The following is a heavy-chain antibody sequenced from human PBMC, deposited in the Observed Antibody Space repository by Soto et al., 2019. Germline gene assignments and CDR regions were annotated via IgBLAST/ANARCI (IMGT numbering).Heavy chain of an antibody. CDR1: GFTFTSYW. J-gene: IGHJ4*02. V-gene: IGHV3-7*01. CDR3: AREDFYRFDY. Sequence: EVQLVESGGGLVQPGGSLRVSCAASGFTFTSYWMSWVRQAPGKGLEGVANIKEDGSAKYYLDSVKGRFTSSRDNAKNSLYLQMNTLRADDTAVYYCAREDFYRFDYWGQGNLVTVSS. CDR2: IKEDGSAK.